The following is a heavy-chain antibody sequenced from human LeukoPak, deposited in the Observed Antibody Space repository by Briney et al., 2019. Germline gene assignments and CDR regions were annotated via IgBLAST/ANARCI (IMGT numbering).Heavy chain of an antibody. Sequence: SETLSLTCTVSGGSISSYYWSWIRQPPGKGLEWIGYIYHSGSTNYNPSLKSRVTISVDTSKNQFSLKLSSVTAADTAVYYCARVMGYCSGGSCWDYWYFDLWGRGTLVTVSS. D-gene: IGHD2-15*01. CDR1: GGSISSYY. CDR3: ARVMGYCSGGSCWDYWYFDL. V-gene: IGHV4-59*01. J-gene: IGHJ2*01. CDR2: IYHSGST.